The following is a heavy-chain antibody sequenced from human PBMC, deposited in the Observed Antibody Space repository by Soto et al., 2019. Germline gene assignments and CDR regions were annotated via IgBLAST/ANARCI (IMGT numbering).Heavy chain of an antibody. J-gene: IGHJ5*02. V-gene: IGHV1-46*01. CDR1: RDTFPSYY. Sequence: ASVKDSFMAPRDTFPSYYINWVRQAPGQGLEWMGVINPHGGSTAYAQKFKGRVTLTRDTYASTVYMEVSSLTSEDTAMYYCARSSGGNFGIIIEGTNWFAPWGQGTLVTVSS. D-gene: IGHD1-26*01. CDR3: ARSSGGNFGIIIEGTNWFAP. CDR2: INPHGGST.